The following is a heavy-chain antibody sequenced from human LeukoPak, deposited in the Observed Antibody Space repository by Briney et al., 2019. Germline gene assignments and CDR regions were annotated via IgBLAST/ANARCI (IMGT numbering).Heavy chain of an antibody. Sequence: SETLSLTCTVSGGSISSGTYYWSWIRQHPGKGLEWIGFIHSSGSTYYNPSLKSRVTISEDTSKNTFSLKLSSVTGADTAVYYCARAFCGDYAWLDYWGQGTLVTVSS. V-gene: IGHV4-31*03. CDR2: IHSSGST. D-gene: IGHD4-17*01. CDR1: GGSISSGTYY. J-gene: IGHJ4*02. CDR3: ARAFCGDYAWLDY.